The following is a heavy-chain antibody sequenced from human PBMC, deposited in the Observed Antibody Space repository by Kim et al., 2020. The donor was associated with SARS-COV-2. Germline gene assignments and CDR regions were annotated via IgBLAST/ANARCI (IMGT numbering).Heavy chain of an antibody. CDR3: AKAPFPTKPIASPPSWFDP. J-gene: IGHJ5*02. CDR1: GFTFDDYA. V-gene: IGHV3-9*01. Sequence: GGSLRLSCAASGFTFDDYAMHWVRQAPGKGLEWVSGISWNSGSIGYADSVKGRFTISRDNAKNSLYLQMNSLRAEDTALYYCAKAPFPTKPIASPPSWFDPWGQGTLVTVSS. CDR2: ISWNSGSI.